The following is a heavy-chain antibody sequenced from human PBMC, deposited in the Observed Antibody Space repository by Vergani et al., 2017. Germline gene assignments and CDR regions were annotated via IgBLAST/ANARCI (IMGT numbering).Heavy chain of an antibody. D-gene: IGHD6-6*01. J-gene: IGHJ5*02. CDR3: ASQLVRNNWFDP. Sequence: QVQLVQSGAELKKPGASVKVSCKASGYTFTSYYMHWVRQAPGQGLEWMGIINPSGGSTSYAQKFQGRVTMTRDTSTSTVYMELSSLRSEDTAVYYCASQLVRNNWFDPWGQGTLVTVSS. CDR1: GYTFTSYY. V-gene: IGHV1-46*03. CDR2: INPSGGST.